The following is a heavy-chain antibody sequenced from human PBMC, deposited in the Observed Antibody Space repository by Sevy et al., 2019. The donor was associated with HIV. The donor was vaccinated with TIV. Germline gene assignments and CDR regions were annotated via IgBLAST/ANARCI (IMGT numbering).Heavy chain of an antibody. D-gene: IGHD1-26*01. CDR3: RGVGVTNNFDY. CDR2: ISGGGRST. V-gene: IGHV3-23*01. J-gene: IGHJ4*02. Sequence: GGSLRLSCAASGFIFSSYAMSWVRQAPGKGLEWVSGISGGGRSTYYADSVKGRFTISRDNFRKTQYLEMNSLRAEDTAVYYCRGVGVTNNFDYWGQGTLVTVSS. CDR1: GFIFSSYA.